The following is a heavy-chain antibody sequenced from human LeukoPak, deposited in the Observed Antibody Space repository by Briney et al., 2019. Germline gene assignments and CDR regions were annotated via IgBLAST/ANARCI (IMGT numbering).Heavy chain of an antibody. D-gene: IGHD6-19*01. J-gene: IGHJ6*04. CDR2: ISSSSSYI. V-gene: IGHV3-21*01. CDR1: GFTFSSYS. Sequence: GGSLRLSCAASGFTFSSYSMNWVRQAPGKGLEWVSSISSSSSYIYYADSVKGRFTISRDNAKNSLYLQMNSLRAEDTAVYYCARDPRAYSSGWYDYYYYGMDVWGKGTTVTVSS. CDR3: ARDPRAYSSGWYDYYYYGMDV.